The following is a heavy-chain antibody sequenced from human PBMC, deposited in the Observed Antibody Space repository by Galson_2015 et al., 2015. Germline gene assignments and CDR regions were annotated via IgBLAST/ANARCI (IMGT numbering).Heavy chain of an antibody. V-gene: IGHV3-23*01. CDR2: ITASGGSP. CDR1: GFTFSSYA. D-gene: IGHD3-22*01. CDR3: AKGVGSDVYYPNDY. J-gene: IGHJ4*02. Sequence: SLRLSCAVSGFTFSSYAMSWVRHAPGKGLEWVSLITASGGSPYYADSVKRRFTISRDNSKNTLYLQMSSLRAEDTAMYFCAKGVGSDVYYPNDYWGQGTLVTVSS.